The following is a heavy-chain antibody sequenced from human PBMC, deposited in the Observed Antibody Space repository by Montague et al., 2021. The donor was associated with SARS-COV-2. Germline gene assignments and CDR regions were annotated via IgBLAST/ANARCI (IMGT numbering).Heavy chain of an antibody. CDR1: GGSISSSSYY. Sequence: SETLSLTCTVSGGSISSSSYYWDWIRQPPGKRLEWIGSIYYSGSTYNNPSLKRRVTISVDTTKNQFSLKLSSVTAADTAVYYCAREGGWLSRGSYYFDYWGQGTLVTVSS. V-gene: IGHV4-39*07. CDR2: IYYSGST. J-gene: IGHJ4*02. CDR3: AREGGWLSRGSYYFDY. D-gene: IGHD3-22*01.